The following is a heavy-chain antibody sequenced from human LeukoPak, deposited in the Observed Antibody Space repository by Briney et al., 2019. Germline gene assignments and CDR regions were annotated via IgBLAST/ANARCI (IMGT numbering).Heavy chain of an antibody. D-gene: IGHD6-13*01. CDR2: SQTTKPNSCTT. CDR1: GFAITDNS. J-gene: IGHJ4*02. CDR3: VRVVTTSSGWYHFNN. V-gene: IGHV3-72*01. Sequence: PGRSLRLSCAASGFAITDNSIDWVRQAPGKRMEWVGRSQTTKPNSCTTEYAASVKGRFTISRDDSKNSLYLQLNSLKTEDTAVYYCVRVVTTSSGWYHFNNWGQGTLVTVSS.